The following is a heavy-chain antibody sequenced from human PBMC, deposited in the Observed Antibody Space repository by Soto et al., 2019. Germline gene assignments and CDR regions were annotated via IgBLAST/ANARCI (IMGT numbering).Heavy chain of an antibody. V-gene: IGHV1-3*01. CDR1: GYTFTSYD. J-gene: IGHJ4*02. D-gene: IGHD4-17*01. Sequence: GASVKVSCKASGYTFTSYDINWVRQATGQGLEWMGWINAGNGNTKYSQKFQGRVTITRDTSASTAYMELSSLRSEDTALYYCARDVDADFRTDFDYWGRGTLVTVSS. CDR3: ARDVDADFRTDFDY. CDR2: INAGNGNT.